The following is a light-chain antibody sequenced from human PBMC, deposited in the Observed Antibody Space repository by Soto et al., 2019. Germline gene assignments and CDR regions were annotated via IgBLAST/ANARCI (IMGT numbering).Light chain of an antibody. CDR3: QQYGSSPQT. CDR2: STS. J-gene: IGKJ1*01. Sequence: MVLTQSPGTLSFSPGERSTTSVSSSQRFGSSNLAWYQQKSGQAPRLLIYSTSSRATGIPDRFSGSGSGTDFTLTISRLEPEDFAVYYCQQYGSSPQTFGQGTKVDIK. CDR1: QRFGSSN. V-gene: IGKV3-20*01.